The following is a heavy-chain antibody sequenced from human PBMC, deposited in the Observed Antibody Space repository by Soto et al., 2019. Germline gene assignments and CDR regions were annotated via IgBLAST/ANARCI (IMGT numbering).Heavy chain of an antibody. CDR2: ISVFNGNT. J-gene: IGHJ4*02. CDR3: ARVEYGDLVYVDY. D-gene: IGHD4-17*01. V-gene: IGHV1-18*01. CDR1: GYTFSNYR. Sequence: VHLVQSGAELRKPGASLKVSCKASGYTFSNYRITWVRQAPGQGLEWMGWISVFNGNTDYEEKFQDRVAMTTDTSTATAYMELRSLRSDDTAVYYCARVEYGDLVYVDYWGQGTLVIVSS.